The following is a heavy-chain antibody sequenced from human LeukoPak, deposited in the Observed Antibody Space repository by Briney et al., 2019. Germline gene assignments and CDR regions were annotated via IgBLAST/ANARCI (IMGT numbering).Heavy chain of an antibody. J-gene: IGHJ6*03. CDR3: ARATFDCYMDL. CDR2: IYYSGST. CDR1: GGSIGSYY. D-gene: IGHD2/OR15-2a*01. Sequence: PSETLSLTCTVSGGSIGSYYWSWIRQPPGKGLEWIGYIYYSGSTDYNPSLKSRVTISVDTSKNQFSLKLSSVTAADTAVYYCARATFDCYMDLWRKGTSDTVSS. V-gene: IGHV4-59*08.